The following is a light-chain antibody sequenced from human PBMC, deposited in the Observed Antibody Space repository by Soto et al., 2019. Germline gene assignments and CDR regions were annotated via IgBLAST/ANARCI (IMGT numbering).Light chain of an antibody. CDR3: QQSYSTPYT. CDR2: AAS. CDR1: QSISSY. J-gene: IGKJ2*01. V-gene: IGKV1-39*01. Sequence: DIQMTQSPSSLSASVGDRVTITCRASQSISSYLNWYQQKPGKAPKLLIYAASSLQSVVPSRFSGSGSGTDFTLTISSLQPEDFATYYCQQSYSTPYTFGQGTTLEIK.